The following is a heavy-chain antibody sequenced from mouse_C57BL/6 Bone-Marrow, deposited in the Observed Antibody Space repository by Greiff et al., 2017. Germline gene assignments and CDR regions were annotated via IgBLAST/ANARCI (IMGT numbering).Heavy chain of an antibody. D-gene: IGHD2-4*01. CDR3: ARLYYDDY. J-gene: IGHJ2*01. V-gene: IGHV1-61*01. Sequence: QVHVKQPGAELVRPGSSVKLSCKASGYTFTSYWMDWVKQRPGQGLEWIGNIYPSDSETHYNQKFKDKATLTVDKSSSTAYMQLSSLTSEDSAVYYCARLYYDDYWGQGTTLTVSS. CDR1: GYTFTSYW. CDR2: IYPSDSET.